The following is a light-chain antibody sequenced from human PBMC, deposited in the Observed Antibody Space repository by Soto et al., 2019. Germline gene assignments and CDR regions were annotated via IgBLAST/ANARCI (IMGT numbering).Light chain of an antibody. V-gene: IGLV2-8*01. Sequence: QSALTQPPSASGSPGQSVTISCTGTSSDVGGYNSVSWYQHHPGKAPKLIIYEVTKRPSGVPDRFSGSKSADTASLTVSGLQAEDEADYYCSSYAGSTTYVFGTGTKVTVL. CDR3: SSYAGSTTYV. J-gene: IGLJ1*01. CDR2: EVT. CDR1: SSDVGGYNS.